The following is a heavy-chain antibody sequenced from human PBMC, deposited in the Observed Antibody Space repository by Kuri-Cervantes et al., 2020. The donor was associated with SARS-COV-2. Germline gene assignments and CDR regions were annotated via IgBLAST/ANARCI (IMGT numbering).Heavy chain of an antibody. CDR1: GFSLSTSGMC. D-gene: IGHD3-22*01. J-gene: IGHJ3*02. Sequence: SGPTLVKPTQTLTLTCTFSGFSLSTSGMCVSWIRQPPGKALEWLALIDWDDDKYYSTSLKTRLTISKDTSKNQVVLTMTNMDPVDTATYYCARTTYYYDSSGYYGDAFDIWGQGTMVTVSS. V-gene: IGHV2-70*01. CDR3: ARTTYYYDSSGYYGDAFDI. CDR2: IDWDDDK.